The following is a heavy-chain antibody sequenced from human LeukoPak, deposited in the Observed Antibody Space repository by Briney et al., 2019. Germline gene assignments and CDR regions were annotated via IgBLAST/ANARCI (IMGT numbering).Heavy chain of an antibody. Sequence: ASVKVSCKASGYTFTSYGISWVRQAPGQGLEWMGWISAYYDNTNYAQNLQGRVTMTTDTSTSTAYMELRSLRADDTAVYYCARTPGGYYYFDYWGQGTLVTVSS. J-gene: IGHJ4*02. V-gene: IGHV1-18*01. CDR1: GYTFTSYG. CDR2: ISAYYDNT. CDR3: ARTPGGYYYFDY. D-gene: IGHD3-22*01.